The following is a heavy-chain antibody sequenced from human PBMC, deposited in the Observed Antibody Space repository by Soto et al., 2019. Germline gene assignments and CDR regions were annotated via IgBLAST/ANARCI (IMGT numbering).Heavy chain of an antibody. CDR3: AHKGGRGAAMDV. CDR1: GFSLSTSAVG. J-gene: IGHJ6*02. D-gene: IGHD2-15*01. Sequence: QITLKESGPTLVKPTQTLTLTCTFSGFSLSTSAVGVAWIRQPPGKALEWLALIYWDADERYSSFLKSRLTIAKDTSKNQVVLTMTNMDPGDTATYFCAHKGGRGAAMDVWGQGTTVTVSS. CDR2: IYWDADE. V-gene: IGHV2-5*02.